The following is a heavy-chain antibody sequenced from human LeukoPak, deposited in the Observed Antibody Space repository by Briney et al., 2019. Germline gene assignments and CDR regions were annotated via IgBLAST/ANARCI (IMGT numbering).Heavy chain of an antibody. Sequence: GESLKISCKGSGYTFSSYWIGWVRQMPGKGLEWMGIIYPGDSDTRYSPSLRGQVTISVDTSIGTAYLQWSSLKASDTAIYYCARQNDFRLDYWGQGTLVTVSS. D-gene: IGHD3-3*01. CDR1: GYTFSSYW. V-gene: IGHV5-51*01. J-gene: IGHJ4*02. CDR3: ARQNDFRLDY. CDR2: IYPGDSDT.